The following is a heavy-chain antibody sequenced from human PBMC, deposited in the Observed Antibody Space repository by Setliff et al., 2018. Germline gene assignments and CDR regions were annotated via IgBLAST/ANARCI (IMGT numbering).Heavy chain of an antibody. J-gene: IGHJ4*02. D-gene: IGHD6-13*01. CDR1: GGSISRSSYY. Sequence: SETLSLTCTVSGGSISRSSYYWGWIRQPPGKGLEWIGSIYHTGTTYYNPSLKSRVTISVDTSKNQFSPRLSSVTAADTAVYYCVRESRSTWYRRDFWGQGTLVTVSS. CDR2: IYHTGTT. V-gene: IGHV4-39*07. CDR3: VRESRSTWYRRDF.